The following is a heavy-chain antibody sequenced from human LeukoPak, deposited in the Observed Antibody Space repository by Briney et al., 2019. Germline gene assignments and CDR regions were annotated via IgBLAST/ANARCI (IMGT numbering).Heavy chain of an antibody. CDR2: IYPGDSDT. D-gene: IGHD4-17*01. Sequence: GGSLQISCQGSGYSFTSYWIGWVRQLPGKGLEWMGIIYPGDSDTTYSPSFQGQVTISADKSISTAYLQWSSLKASDTAMYYCAGVYGDPAFDAFDIWGQGTMVTVSS. CDR1: GYSFTSYW. J-gene: IGHJ3*02. V-gene: IGHV5-51*01. CDR3: AGVYGDPAFDAFDI.